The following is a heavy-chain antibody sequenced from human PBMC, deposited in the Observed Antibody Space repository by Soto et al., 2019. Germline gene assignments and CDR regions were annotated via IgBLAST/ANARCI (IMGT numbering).Heavy chain of an antibody. D-gene: IGHD3-22*01. CDR2: ISGYNGNT. J-gene: IGHJ4*02. V-gene: IGHV1-18*04. CDR1: GYTFTIYG. CDR3: ARVDYYDSSGYDGY. Sequence: QVQLVQSGAEVKKPGASVKVSCKASGYTFTIYGISWVRQAPGQGLEWMGWISGYNGNTGYAQNLQDRVTLTTEASTSSVYIELRSLRSDDTAVYYCARVDYYDSSGYDGYWGQGTLITVSS.